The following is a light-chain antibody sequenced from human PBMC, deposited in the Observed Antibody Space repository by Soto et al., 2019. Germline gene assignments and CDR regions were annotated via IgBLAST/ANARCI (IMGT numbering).Light chain of an antibody. Sequence: EIVLTQSPGTLSLSPGERATLSCRASQSVGSSLAWYQQIHGQAPRLLIYDASNRATGIPARFSGSGSGTDFTLTISSLEPEDFAIYYCQQRSNWRITFGQGTRLEIK. J-gene: IGKJ5*01. CDR2: DAS. CDR1: QSVGSS. V-gene: IGKV3-11*01. CDR3: QQRSNWRIT.